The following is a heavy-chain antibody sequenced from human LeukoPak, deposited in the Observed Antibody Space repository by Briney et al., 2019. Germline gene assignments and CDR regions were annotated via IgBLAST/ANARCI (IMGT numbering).Heavy chain of an antibody. CDR2: INPNSGGT. D-gene: IGHD3-22*01. CDR1: GYTFTGYY. Sequence: ASVKVSCKASGYTFTGYYMHWVRQAPGQGLEWMGWINPNSGGTNYAQKFQGWVTMTRDTSISTAYMELSRLRSDDTAVYYCARWDDSYSSGYYYFDYWGQGTLVTVSS. V-gene: IGHV1-2*04. CDR3: ARWDDSYSSGYYYFDY. J-gene: IGHJ4*02.